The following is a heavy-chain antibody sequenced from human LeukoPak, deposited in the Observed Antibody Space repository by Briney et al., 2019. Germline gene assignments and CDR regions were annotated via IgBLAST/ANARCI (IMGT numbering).Heavy chain of an antibody. V-gene: IGHV3-7*01. J-gene: IGHJ4*02. Sequence: GGSLRLSCAASGFTFSNYWMTWVRQAPGKGLEGLANINQDGSEKYYVDSVKGRFTISRDNAKNSLYLQMNSLRVEDTADYHCARARGSYWLDYWGQGTLVTVSS. CDR2: INQDGSEK. CDR1: GFTFSNYW. CDR3: ARARGSYWLDY. D-gene: IGHD3-16*01.